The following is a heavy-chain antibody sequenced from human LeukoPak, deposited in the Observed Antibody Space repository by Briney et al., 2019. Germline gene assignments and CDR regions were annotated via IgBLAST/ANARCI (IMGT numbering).Heavy chain of an antibody. CDR1: GFIFSSYD. J-gene: IGHJ4*02. CDR3: AKELRGYSYGYSVPLGY. CDR2: IRYDGSNK. D-gene: IGHD5-18*01. V-gene: IGHV3-30*02. Sequence: GGSLRLSCAASGFIFSSYDMHCVRQARGKGVEWVAFIRYDGSNKYYADSVKGRFTISRDNSKNTLYLQMNSLRAEDTAVYYCAKELRGYSYGYSVPLGYWGQGTLVTVSS.